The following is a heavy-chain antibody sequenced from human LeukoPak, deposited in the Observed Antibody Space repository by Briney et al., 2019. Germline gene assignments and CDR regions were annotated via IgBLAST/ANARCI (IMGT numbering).Heavy chain of an antibody. V-gene: IGHV4-34*01. CDR1: GGSFSNYY. CDR3: ARTTEGGYTYDYFYYYYMDV. CDR2: INHSGST. Sequence: SETLSLTCAVYGGSFSNYYWSWIRQPPGKGLEWIGEINHSGSTNYNPSLKSRVTISVDTSKNQFSLKLRSVTAADTAVYYCARTTEGGYTYDYFYYYYMDVWGKGTTVTISS. J-gene: IGHJ6*03. D-gene: IGHD5-18*01.